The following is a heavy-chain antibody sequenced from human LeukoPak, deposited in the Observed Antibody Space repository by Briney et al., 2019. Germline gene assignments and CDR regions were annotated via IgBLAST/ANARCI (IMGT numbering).Heavy chain of an antibody. Sequence: GGSLRLSCAASGFTFSSYAMSWVRQAPGKGLEWVSAISGSGGSSYYADSVKGRFTISRDNSKNTLYLQMNSLRAEDTAVYYCARESGYCSGGSCSDYWGQGTLVTVSS. CDR3: ARESGYCSGGSCSDY. J-gene: IGHJ4*02. CDR2: ISGSGGSS. CDR1: GFTFSSYA. D-gene: IGHD2-15*01. V-gene: IGHV3-23*01.